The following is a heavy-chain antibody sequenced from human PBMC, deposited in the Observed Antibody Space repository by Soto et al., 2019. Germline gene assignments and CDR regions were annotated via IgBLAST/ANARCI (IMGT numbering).Heavy chain of an antibody. CDR1: GGTFTTSS. D-gene: IGHD7-27*01. V-gene: IGHV1-69*01. CDR3: ATDVVRSTGGDS. Sequence: QVQLVQSGAEVKEPGSSVKVSCKTSGGTFTTSSFVWVRQGPGQGLEWMGGIIPIFSKTNLAPKCQGRVTFTADESTRTVYMEVSSLRSEAPAIYYCATDVVRSTGGDSWGQGTLVTVSS. J-gene: IGHJ4*02. CDR2: IIPIFSKT.